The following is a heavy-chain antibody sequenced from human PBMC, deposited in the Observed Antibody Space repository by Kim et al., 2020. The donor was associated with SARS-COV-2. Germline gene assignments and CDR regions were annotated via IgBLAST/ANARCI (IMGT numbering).Heavy chain of an antibody. CDR2: IYYSGST. J-gene: IGHJ4*02. D-gene: IGHD3-22*01. CDR3: ARGRTYYYDSSGSDAGFDY. Sequence: SETLSLTCTVSGGSISSYYWSWIRQPPGKGLEWIGYIYYSGSTNYNASLKSRVTISVDTSKNQFSLKLSSVTAADTAVYYCARGRTYYYDSSGSDAGFDYWGQGTLVTVSS. CDR1: GGSISSYY. V-gene: IGHV4-59*01.